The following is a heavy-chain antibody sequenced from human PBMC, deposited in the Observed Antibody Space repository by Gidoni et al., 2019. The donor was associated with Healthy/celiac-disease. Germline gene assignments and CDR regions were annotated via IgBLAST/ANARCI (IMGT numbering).Heavy chain of an antibody. CDR2: ISSGGRT. CDR3: ARGTVTTGYYYYGMDV. D-gene: IGHD4-17*01. CDR1: GFTVSSNY. V-gene: IGHV3-53*04. J-gene: IGHJ6*02. Sequence: EVQLVESGGGLVQPGGSLRLSCAASGFTVSSNYMSWVRQAPGKGLEWVSVISSGGRTYYADSVKGRFTISRHNSKNTLYLQMNSLRAEDTAVYYCARGTVTTGYYYYGMDVWGQGTTVTVSS.